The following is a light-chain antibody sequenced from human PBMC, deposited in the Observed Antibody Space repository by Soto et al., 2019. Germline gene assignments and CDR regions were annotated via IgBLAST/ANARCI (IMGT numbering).Light chain of an antibody. V-gene: IGLV2-14*01. CDR3: SSYSSGTTSYV. Sequence: QSALTQPASVSGSPGQSITISCTGTTTDVGGFNYVSWYQQHPGRAPKLIIYEVNNRPSGVSNRFSGSKSGNTASLTISGPQAEDEADYYCSSYSSGTTSYVFGIGTKVTVL. CDR2: EVN. J-gene: IGLJ1*01. CDR1: TTDVGGFNY.